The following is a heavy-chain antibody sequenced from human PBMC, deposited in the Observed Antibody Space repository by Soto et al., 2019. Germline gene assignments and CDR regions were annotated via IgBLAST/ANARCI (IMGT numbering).Heavy chain of an antibody. J-gene: IGHJ4*02. Sequence: EVQLVESGGGLVQPGRSLRLSCAASGFTFGDYAMHWARQAPGKGLEWVSSISWNSDNIDYADSVKGRFTISRDNAKNSLFLQMNSLRAEDTALYYCAKDADIRGLIPYYLDYWGQGTPVTVSS. CDR3: AKDADIRGLIPYYLDY. V-gene: IGHV3-9*01. D-gene: IGHD3-10*01. CDR1: GFTFGDYA. CDR2: ISWNSDNI.